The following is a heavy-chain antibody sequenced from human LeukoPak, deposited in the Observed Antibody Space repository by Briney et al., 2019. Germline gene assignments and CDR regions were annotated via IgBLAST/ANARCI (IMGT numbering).Heavy chain of an antibody. D-gene: IGHD1-26*01. J-gene: IGHJ4*02. V-gene: IGHV1-69*06. CDR1: GGTFSSYA. Sequence: SVKVSCKASGGTFSSYAISWVRQAPGQGLEWMGGIIPIFGTANYAQKFQGRVTITADKSTSTVYMELSSLRSEDTAVYYCVVGARKGGYYFDYWGQGTLVTVSS. CDR2: IIPIFGTA. CDR3: VVGARKGGYYFDY.